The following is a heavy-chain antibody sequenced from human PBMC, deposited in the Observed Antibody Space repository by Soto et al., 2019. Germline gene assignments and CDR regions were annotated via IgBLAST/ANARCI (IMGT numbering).Heavy chain of an antibody. Sequence: PGGSLRLSCAASGFTFSSYSMNWVRQAPGKGLEWVSYISSSSSTIYYADSVKGRFTISRDNAKNSLYLQMNSLRDEDTAVYYCDRDSDTAMVSGLDGMDVWGQGTMVTVSS. V-gene: IGHV3-48*02. CDR1: GFTFSSYS. CDR2: ISSSSSTI. CDR3: DRDSDTAMVSGLDGMDV. J-gene: IGHJ6*02. D-gene: IGHD5-18*01.